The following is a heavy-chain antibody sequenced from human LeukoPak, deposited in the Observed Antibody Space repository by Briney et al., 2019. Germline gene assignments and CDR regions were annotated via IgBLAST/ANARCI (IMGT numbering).Heavy chain of an antibody. V-gene: IGHV3-30*18. Sequence: GGSLRLSCAASGFTFSAYGMHWVRQAPGKGLEWVAVISYDENNKAYADSVKGRFTISRDNSKNTLYLQMNSLRAEDTAVYYCAKDRYYDSSGYPYYYGMDVWGQGTTVTVSS. D-gene: IGHD3-22*01. CDR1: GFTFSAYG. J-gene: IGHJ6*02. CDR3: AKDRYYDSSGYPYYYGMDV. CDR2: ISYDENNK.